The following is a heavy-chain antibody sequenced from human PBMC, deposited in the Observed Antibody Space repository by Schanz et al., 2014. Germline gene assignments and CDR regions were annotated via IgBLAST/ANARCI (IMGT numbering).Heavy chain of an antibody. CDR2: MNPNSGDT. CDR3: ARDRDQWDGNYLDY. D-gene: IGHD1-26*01. V-gene: IGHV1-18*01. CDR1: GGTFTSYA. J-gene: IGHJ4*02. Sequence: QVQLVQSGAEVRKPGSSVRVSCKASGGTFTSYAFSWVRQAPGQGLEWMGRMNPNSGDTGYAQKFQGRVTMTTDTSTSTVYMELRSLTSDDSAVYYCARDRDQWDGNYLDYWGQGTLVTVSS.